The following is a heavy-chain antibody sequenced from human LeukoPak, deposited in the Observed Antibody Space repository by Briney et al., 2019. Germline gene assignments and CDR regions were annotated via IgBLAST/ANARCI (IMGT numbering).Heavy chain of an antibody. D-gene: IGHD2-21*01. CDR2: MNPNSGNT. CDR1: GYTFTSYD. Sequence: GASVKVSCKASGYTFTSYDINWVRQATGQGFEWMGWMNPNSGNTGYAQKFQGRVTMTRSTSISTAYMELSSLRFEDTAVYYCTRSVRNGHIDYWGQGTLVTVSS. CDR3: TRSVRNGHIDY. V-gene: IGHV1-8*01. J-gene: IGHJ4*02.